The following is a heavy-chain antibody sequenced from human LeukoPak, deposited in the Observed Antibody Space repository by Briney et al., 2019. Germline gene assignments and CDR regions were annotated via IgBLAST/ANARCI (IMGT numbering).Heavy chain of an antibody. CDR1: GYTFTGYY. J-gene: IGHJ4*02. CDR3: ASYYYDSSVTFDY. V-gene: IGHV1-2*02. CDR2: INPNSGGT. Sequence: ASVKVSCKASGYTFTGYYMHWVRQAPGQGLERMGWINPNSGGTNYAQKFQGRVTMTRDTSISTAYMELSRLRSDDTAIYYCASYYYDSSVTFDYWGQGILVTVSS. D-gene: IGHD3-22*01.